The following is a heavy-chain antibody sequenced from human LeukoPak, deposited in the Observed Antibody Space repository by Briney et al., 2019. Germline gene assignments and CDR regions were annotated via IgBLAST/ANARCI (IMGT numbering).Heavy chain of an antibody. CDR2: ISYDGSNK. D-gene: IGHD1-1*01. CDR1: GFTFSSYS. V-gene: IGHV3-30*03. CDR3: AAGTSDY. J-gene: IGHJ4*02. Sequence: GGSLRLSCAASGFTFSSYSMHWVRQAPGKGLEWVAVISYDGSNKYYADSVKGRFTISRDNSKNTLYLQMNSLRAEDTAVYYCAAGTSDYWGQGTLVTVSS.